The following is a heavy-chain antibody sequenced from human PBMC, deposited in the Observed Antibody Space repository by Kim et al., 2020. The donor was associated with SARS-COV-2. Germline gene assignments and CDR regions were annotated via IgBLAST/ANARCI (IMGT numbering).Heavy chain of an antibody. J-gene: IGHJ4*02. V-gene: IGHV4-39*07. CDR3: SSIGC. CDR2: IYYSGST. Sequence: IYYSGSTYYNPSLKSRVTISVDTSQNQFSLKLSSVTAAHTAVYYCSSIGCWGQGTLVTVSS. D-gene: IGHD6-6*01.